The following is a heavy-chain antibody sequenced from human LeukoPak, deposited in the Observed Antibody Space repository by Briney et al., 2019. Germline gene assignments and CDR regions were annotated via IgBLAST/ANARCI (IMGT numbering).Heavy chain of an antibody. J-gene: IGHJ3*02. Sequence: PSETLSLTCTVSGGSISSYYWSWIRQPPGKGLEWIGYIYYSGSTNYNPPLKSRVTISVDTSKNQFSLKLSSVTAADTAVYYCARVIKGEYSRVDIWGQGTMVTVSS. CDR1: GGSISSYY. D-gene: IGHD5-18*01. CDR3: ARVIKGEYSRVDI. CDR2: IYYSGST. V-gene: IGHV4-59*01.